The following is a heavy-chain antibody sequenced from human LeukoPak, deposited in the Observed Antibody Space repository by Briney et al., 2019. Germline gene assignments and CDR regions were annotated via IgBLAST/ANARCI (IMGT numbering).Heavy chain of an antibody. Sequence: GGSLRLSCAVSGFAFGSEAMSWVRQSPARGLEWVASISPGGGTTYYADSVKGRFTISRDNSKNTLHLQVTSLRAEDTAVYYCAKYITVTTNSYYYYMDVWGKGTTVTVSS. D-gene: IGHD4-11*01. J-gene: IGHJ6*03. CDR3: AKYITVTTNSYYYYMDV. CDR1: GFAFGSEA. V-gene: IGHV3-23*01. CDR2: ISPGGGTT.